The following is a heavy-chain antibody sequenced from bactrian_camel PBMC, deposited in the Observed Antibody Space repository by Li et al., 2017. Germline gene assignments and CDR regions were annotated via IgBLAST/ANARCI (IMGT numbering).Heavy chain of an antibody. V-gene: IGHV3S67*01. D-gene: IGHD2*01. CDR3: AASWDVTAREALGSIASPEFGY. Sequence: DVQLVESGGGSVQAGGSLRLSCAPSGLSVSDFSMAWFRQSPGKEREGVAAIRRDELTAYTDSVKGRFTISKDNVLTILYLQMDNLKPEDSATYRCAASWDVTAREALGSIASPEFGYWGEGTQVTVS. CDR2: IRRDELT. J-gene: IGHJ6*01. CDR1: GLSVSDFS.